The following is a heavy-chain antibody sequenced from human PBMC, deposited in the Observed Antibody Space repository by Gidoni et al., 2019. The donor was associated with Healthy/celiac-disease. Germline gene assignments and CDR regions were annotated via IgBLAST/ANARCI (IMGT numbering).Heavy chain of an antibody. CDR2: ISGSGGST. J-gene: IGHJ3*02. CDR3: AKEQEVLWFGELKAFDI. Sequence: EVQLLESGGGLVQPGGSLRLSCAASGFTFSSYAMSWVRQAPGKGLEWVSAISGSGGSTYYADSVKGRFTISRDNSKNTLYLQMNSLRAEDTAVYYCAKEQEVLWFGELKAFDIWGQGTMVTVSS. CDR1: GFTFSSYA. V-gene: IGHV3-23*01. D-gene: IGHD3-10*01.